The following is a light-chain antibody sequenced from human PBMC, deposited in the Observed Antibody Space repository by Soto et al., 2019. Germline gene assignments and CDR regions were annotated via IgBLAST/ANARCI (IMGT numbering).Light chain of an antibody. Sequence: ETVLTQSPATLSLSPGETATLSCRASESVDIYLAWYQQKPGQAPRLLIYHASNRATGIPARFSGSGSGTDFTLTISSLEPEDSAVYYCQQRRNGPPLTFGGGNRVEI. J-gene: IGKJ4*01. CDR2: HAS. CDR1: ESVDIY. CDR3: QQRRNGPPLT. V-gene: IGKV3-11*01.